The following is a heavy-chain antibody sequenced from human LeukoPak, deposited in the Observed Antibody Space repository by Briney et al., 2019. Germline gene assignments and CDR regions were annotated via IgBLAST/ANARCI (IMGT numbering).Heavy chain of an antibody. J-gene: IGHJ4*02. CDR2: IFYSGSP. V-gene: IGHV4-59*08. CDR3: ARVGHIVAAGTYDY. Sequence: SETLSLTCTVSGVSISSYYWSWIRQPPGEGLEWIGNIFYSGSPNYKSSLKSRVTTSFDTSKNQFSLKLSSVTAADTAVYYCARVGHIVAAGTYDYWGQGTLVTVSS. D-gene: IGHD6-13*01. CDR1: GVSISSYY.